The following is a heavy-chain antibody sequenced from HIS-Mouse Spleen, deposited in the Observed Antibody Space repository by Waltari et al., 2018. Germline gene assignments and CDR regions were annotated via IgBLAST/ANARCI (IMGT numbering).Heavy chain of an antibody. CDR2: IYYSGGT. J-gene: IGHJ2*01. Sequence: QLQLQESGPGLVKPSETLSLTCTVSGGSISSSSYYWGWIRQPPGKGLEWVGCIYYSGGTYYNPSLKSRVTRSVDTSKNQFSLKLSSVTAADTAVYYCAREIPYSSSWYDWYFDLWGRGTLVTVSS. CDR1: GGSISSSSYY. V-gene: IGHV4-39*07. CDR3: AREIPYSSSWYDWYFDL. D-gene: IGHD6-13*01.